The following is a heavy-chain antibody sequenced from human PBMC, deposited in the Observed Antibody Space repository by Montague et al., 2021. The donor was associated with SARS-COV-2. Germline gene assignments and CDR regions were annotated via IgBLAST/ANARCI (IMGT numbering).Heavy chain of an antibody. V-gene: IGHV4-4*07. CDR2: LSTSGST. CDR1: GGSITTYY. Sequence: SKTLSLTCSVSGGSITTYYWSWVRQPVGKGLEWIGRLSTSGSTNYNPSLKSRVTMSLDTSKNQVSLKLSSVTAADTAVYYCARDASSANSPANNWFDSWGQGTLVTVSS. J-gene: IGHJ5*01. CDR3: ARDASSANSPANNWFDS. D-gene: IGHD4/OR15-4a*01.